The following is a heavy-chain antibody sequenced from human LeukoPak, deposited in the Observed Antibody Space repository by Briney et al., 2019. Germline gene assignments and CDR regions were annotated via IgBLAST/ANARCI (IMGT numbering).Heavy chain of an antibody. CDR2: ITTTGATT. V-gene: IGHV3-48*02. D-gene: IGHD3-22*01. J-gene: IGHJ4*02. CDR1: GFTFSSYW. Sequence: GGSLRLSCAASGFTFSSYWMHWVRQAPGKGLEWVSFITTTGATTSYADSVKGRFTISRDNARDTLYMQMNSLRDEDTALYYCTIMHGYYDGSGYWVQWGQGTLVTVSS. CDR3: TIMHGYYDGSGYWVQ.